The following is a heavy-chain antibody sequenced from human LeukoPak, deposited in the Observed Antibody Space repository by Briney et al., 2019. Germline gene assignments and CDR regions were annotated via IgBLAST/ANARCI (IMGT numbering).Heavy chain of an antibody. CDR2: IYSGGST. CDR1: GFTVSSNY. J-gene: IGHJ3*02. Sequence: PGGSLRLSCAASGFTVSSNYMSWVRQAPGKGLEWVSVIYSGGSTYYADSVKGRFTISRDNSKNTLYLLMNSLRAEDTAVYYCAREWDRARAFDIWGQGTMVTVSS. D-gene: IGHD1-26*01. CDR3: AREWDRARAFDI. V-gene: IGHV3-53*01.